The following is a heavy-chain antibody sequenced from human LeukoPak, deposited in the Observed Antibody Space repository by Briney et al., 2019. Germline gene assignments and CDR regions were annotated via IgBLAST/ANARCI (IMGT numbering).Heavy chain of an antibody. V-gene: IGHV4-34*01. CDR3: ASLGIVHYIDY. CDR2: INHSGST. Sequence: SETLSLTCAVYGGSFSGYYWSWIRQPPGKGLEWIAEINHSGSTNYNPSLKSRVTISVDTSKNQFSLKLSSVTAADTAVYYCASLGIVHYIDYWGQGTLVTVSS. CDR1: GGSFSGYY. J-gene: IGHJ4*02. D-gene: IGHD1-26*01.